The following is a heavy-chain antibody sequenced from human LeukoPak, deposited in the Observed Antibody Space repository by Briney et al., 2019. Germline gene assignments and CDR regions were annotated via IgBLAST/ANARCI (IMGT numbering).Heavy chain of an antibody. D-gene: IGHD6-19*01. CDR3: ATPYTSGWSLYFDN. V-gene: IGHV3-30-3*01. CDR1: GFTFSSYA. Sequence: GGSLRLSCAASGFTFSSYAMHWVRQAPDKGLEWVAVISHDGSNKYYADSVKGRFSIFRDNSENTLYLQMNGLRAEETAMYYCATPYTSGWSLYFDNWGQGTLVTVSS. CDR2: ISHDGSNK. J-gene: IGHJ4*02.